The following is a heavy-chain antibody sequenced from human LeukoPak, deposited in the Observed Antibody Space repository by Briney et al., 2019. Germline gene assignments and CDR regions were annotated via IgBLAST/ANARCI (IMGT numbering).Heavy chain of an antibody. CDR2: IRNDGSKD. D-gene: IGHD6-13*01. Sequence: GGSLRLSCAASGFTFRDFGMHWVRQAPGKGLEWVAFIRNDGSKDYYPDSVKGRFTISRDNSRTTLYLQMHSLRIEDTAVYYCVKGGSSSHNWFDPWGQGILVTVSS. V-gene: IGHV3-30*02. CDR3: VKGGSSSHNWFDP. CDR1: GFTFRDFG. J-gene: IGHJ5*02.